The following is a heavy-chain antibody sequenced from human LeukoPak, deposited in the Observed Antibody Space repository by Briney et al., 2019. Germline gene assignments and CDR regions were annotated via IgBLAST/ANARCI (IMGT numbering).Heavy chain of an antibody. CDR2: ISAYNGNT. D-gene: IGHD3-22*01. V-gene: IGHV1-18*01. Sequence: ASVKVSCKASGYTFTSYGISWVRQAPGQGLEWMGWISAYNGNTNYAQKLQGRVTMTTDTSTSTDYVELRSLRSDDTAVYYGAREADKYYYESSGYCHFDYWGQETLVSVSS. CDR1: GYTFTSYG. J-gene: IGHJ4*02. CDR3: AREADKYYYESSGYCHFDY.